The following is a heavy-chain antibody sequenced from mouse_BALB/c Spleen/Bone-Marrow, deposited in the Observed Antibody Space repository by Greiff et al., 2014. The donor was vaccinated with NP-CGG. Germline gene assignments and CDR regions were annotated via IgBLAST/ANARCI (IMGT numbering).Heavy chain of an antibody. D-gene: IGHD2-4*01. Sequence: VQLKESGGGLVQPGGSLKLSCAASGFTFSSYGMSWVRQTPDKRLEMIATINVNGDTTYHPDSVKGRFTISRNNVKNTLYLQMSSLKSEDTAMYYCARGYDYSPWFAYGGQGTLVTVSA. CDR3: ARGYDYSPWFAY. J-gene: IGHJ3*01. CDR2: INVNGDTT. V-gene: IGHV5-6-3*01. CDR1: GFTFSSYG.